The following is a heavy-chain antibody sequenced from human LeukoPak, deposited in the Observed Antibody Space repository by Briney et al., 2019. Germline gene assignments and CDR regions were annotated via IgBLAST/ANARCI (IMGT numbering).Heavy chain of an antibody. Sequence: ASVKVSCKASGYTFTGYYMHWVRQAPGQGLEWMGGIIAIFGTANYAQKFQGRVTITADESTGTAYMELGSLRSEDAAVYYCARVVTPRYCSTTNCYWKGWFDPWGQGTLVTVSS. CDR3: ARVVTPRYCSTTNCYWKGWFDP. D-gene: IGHD2-2*01. J-gene: IGHJ5*02. V-gene: IGHV1-69*13. CDR1: GYTFTGYY. CDR2: IIAIFGTA.